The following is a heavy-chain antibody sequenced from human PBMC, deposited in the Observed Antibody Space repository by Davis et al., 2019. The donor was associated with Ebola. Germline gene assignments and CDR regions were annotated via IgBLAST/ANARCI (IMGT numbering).Heavy chain of an antibody. CDR1: GGSISSSSYY. J-gene: IGHJ6*02. Sequence: PSETLSLTCTVSGGSISSSSYYWGWIRQTPGKGLEWIGSIYYSGSTYYNPSLKSRVTISVDTSKNQFSLKLSSVTAADTAVYYCARCPVAAAGTLVWYYGMDVWGQGTTVTVSS. CDR2: IYYSGST. CDR3: ARCPVAAAGTLVWYYGMDV. D-gene: IGHD6-13*01. V-gene: IGHV4-39*01.